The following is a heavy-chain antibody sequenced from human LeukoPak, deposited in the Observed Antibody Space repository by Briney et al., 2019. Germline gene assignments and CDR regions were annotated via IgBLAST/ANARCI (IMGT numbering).Heavy chain of an antibody. CDR1: GGSISSSNW. Sequence: SGTLSLTCAVSGGSISSSNWWSWVRQPPGKGLEWIGEIYHSGSTNYNPSLKSRVTVSVDKSKNQFSLKLSSVTAADTAVYYCARNYGSGSSDRFDPWGQGTLVTVSS. D-gene: IGHD3-10*01. CDR3: ARNYGSGSSDRFDP. CDR2: IYHSGST. J-gene: IGHJ5*02. V-gene: IGHV4-4*02.